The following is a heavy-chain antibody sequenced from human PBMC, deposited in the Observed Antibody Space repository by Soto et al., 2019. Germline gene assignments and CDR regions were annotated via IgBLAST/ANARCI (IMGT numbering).Heavy chain of an antibody. Sequence: QGQLVQSGAEVKKPGASVKVSCKASGYTFTSYGITWVRQAPGQGLEWMGWISTYNGNTNYEQKLQGRVTMTTDTSTSTAYMELRSLRSDDTAVYYCAGSLGYSSSDWFDPWGQGTLVTVSS. J-gene: IGHJ5*02. CDR2: ISTYNGNT. CDR1: GYTFTSYG. D-gene: IGHD6-6*01. CDR3: AGSLGYSSSDWFDP. V-gene: IGHV1-18*01.